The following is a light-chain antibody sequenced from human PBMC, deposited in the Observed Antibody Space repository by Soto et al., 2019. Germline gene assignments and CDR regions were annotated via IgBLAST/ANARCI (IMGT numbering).Light chain of an antibody. CDR2: EVS. Sequence: QSALTQPASVSGSPGQSITISCTGTSSDVGGYNYVSWYQQHPGKAPKLMIYEVSDRPSGVSNRFSGSKSGNTASLTISGLQAEDEADYCCSSYTSSSTLVFGPGTKVTVL. J-gene: IGLJ1*01. CDR3: SSYTSSSTLV. CDR1: SSDVGGYNY. V-gene: IGLV2-14*01.